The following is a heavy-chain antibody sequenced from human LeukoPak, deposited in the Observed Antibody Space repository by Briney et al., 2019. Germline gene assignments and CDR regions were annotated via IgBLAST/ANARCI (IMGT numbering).Heavy chain of an antibody. D-gene: IGHD3-10*01. Sequence: SGGSLRLSCAASGFTFSSYWMSWVRQAPGKGLEWVAVIWYDGSNKDYADSVKGRFTISRDNSKNTLYLQMNSLRAEDTAVYYCARVDGSGSYYYGMDVWGQGTTVTVSS. V-gene: IGHV3-33*08. CDR1: GFTFSSYW. CDR3: ARVDGSGSYYYGMDV. J-gene: IGHJ6*02. CDR2: IWYDGSNK.